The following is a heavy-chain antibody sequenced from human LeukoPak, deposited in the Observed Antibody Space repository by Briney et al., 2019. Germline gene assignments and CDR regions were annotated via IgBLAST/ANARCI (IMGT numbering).Heavy chain of an antibody. J-gene: IGHJ6*02. CDR3: ARDRSIFGVVIGYYHNGMDV. D-gene: IGHD3-3*01. CDR2: ISSSGSTI. CDR1: GFTFSDYY. Sequence: GGSLGLSCAASGFTFSDYYMSWIRQAPGKGLEWVSYISSSGSTIYYADSVKGRFTISRDNAKNSLYLQMNSLRAEDTAVYYCARDRSIFGVVIGYYHNGMDVWNQGTTVTVSS. V-gene: IGHV3-11*01.